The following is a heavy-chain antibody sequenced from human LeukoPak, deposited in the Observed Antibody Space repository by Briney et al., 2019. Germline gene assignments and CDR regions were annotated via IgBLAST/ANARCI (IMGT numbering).Heavy chain of an antibody. J-gene: IGHJ1*01. CDR3: ARANTEKYFQH. CDR1: GYSISSGYY. CDR2: IYHSGST. V-gene: IGHV4-38-2*01. Sequence: SETLSPSCAVSGYSISSGYYWGWIRQPPGKGLEWIGSIYHSGSTYYNPSLKSRVTISVDTSKNRFSLKLSSVTAADTAVYYCARANTEKYFQHWGQGSLVTVSS. D-gene: IGHD1-14*01.